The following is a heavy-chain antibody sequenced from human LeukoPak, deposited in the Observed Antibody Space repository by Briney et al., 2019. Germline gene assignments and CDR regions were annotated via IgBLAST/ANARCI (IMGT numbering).Heavy chain of an antibody. V-gene: IGHV4-59*01. J-gene: IGHJ4*02. Sequence: PSETLSLTCTVSGGSISSYYWSWIRQPPGEGLEWIGYIYYSGSTNYNPSPKSRVTISVDTSKNQFSLKLSSVTAADTAVYYCARGYSSGWYYFDYWGQGTLVTVSS. CDR2: IYYSGST. D-gene: IGHD6-19*01. CDR3: ARGYSSGWYYFDY. CDR1: GGSISSYY.